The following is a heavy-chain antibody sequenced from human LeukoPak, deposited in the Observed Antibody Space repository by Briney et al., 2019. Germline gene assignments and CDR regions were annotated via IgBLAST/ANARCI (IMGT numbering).Heavy chain of an antibody. J-gene: IGHJ6*02. CDR2: IYYSGST. Sequence: SETLSLTCTVSGGSISSYYWSWIRQPPGKGLEWIGYIYYSGSTNYNPSLKSRVTISVDTSKNQFSLKLSSVTAADTAVYYCARDNAYDSSGYFDYYYGMDVWGQGTTVTVSS. CDR3: ARDNAYDSSGYFDYYYGMDV. V-gene: IGHV4-59*12. CDR1: GGSISSYY. D-gene: IGHD3-22*01.